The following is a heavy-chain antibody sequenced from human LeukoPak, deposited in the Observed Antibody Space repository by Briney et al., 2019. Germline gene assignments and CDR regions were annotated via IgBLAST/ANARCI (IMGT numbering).Heavy chain of an antibody. Sequence: AGGSLRLSCAASGFTFSNYSMNWVRQAPGKGLEWVSGISWNSGSIGYADSVKGRFTISRDNAKKSLHLQMNSLRTEDTALYYCAKSSAYYYMDVWGKGTTVTISS. J-gene: IGHJ6*03. CDR2: ISWNSGSI. V-gene: IGHV3-9*01. D-gene: IGHD1-26*01. CDR3: AKSSAYYYMDV. CDR1: GFTFSNYS.